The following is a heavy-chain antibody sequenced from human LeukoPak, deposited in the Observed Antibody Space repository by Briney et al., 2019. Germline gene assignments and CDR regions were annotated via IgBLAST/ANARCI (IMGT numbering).Heavy chain of an antibody. CDR3: VRDGILGSHDC. V-gene: IGHV3-74*01. CDR2: INNDGSDT. Sequence: TGGSLRLSCAASGFTFSSYAMSWVRQAPGKGLEWVSHINNDGSDTSYADSVKGRFTITRDNAKNTLFLQMNSLRAEDTAVYYCVRDGILGSHDCWGQGTLVTVSS. D-gene: IGHD3-3*02. CDR1: GFTFSSYA. J-gene: IGHJ4*02.